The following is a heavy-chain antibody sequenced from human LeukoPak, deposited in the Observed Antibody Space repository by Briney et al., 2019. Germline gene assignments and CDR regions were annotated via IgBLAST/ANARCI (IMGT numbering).Heavy chain of an antibody. CDR1: GGSISSGDYY. D-gene: IGHD2-2*02. CDR2: IYYSGST. J-gene: IGHJ4*02. V-gene: IGHV4-30-4*08. Sequence: PSQTLSLTCTVSGGSISSGDYYWSWIRQPPGKGLEWIGYIYYSGSTYYNPSLKSRVTISVDTSKNQFSLKLSSVTAADTAVYYCARTLLGYCSSTSCYNFDYWAREPWSPSPQ. CDR3: ARTLLGYCSSTSCYNFDY.